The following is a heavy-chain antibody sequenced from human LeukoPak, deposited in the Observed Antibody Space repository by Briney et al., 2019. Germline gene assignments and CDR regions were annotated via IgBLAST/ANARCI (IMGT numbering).Heavy chain of an antibody. CDR2: ISAYNGNT. V-gene: IGHV1-18*01. CDR3: AREPNPPGYDFWSGYFPGHYYYGMDV. D-gene: IGHD3-3*01. CDR1: GYTFTSYA. J-gene: IGHJ6*02. Sequence: ASVKVSCKASGYTFTSYAMHWVRQAPGQRLEWMGWISAYNGNTNYAQKLQGRVTMTTDTSTSTAYMELSSLRSEDTAVYYCAREPNPPGYDFWSGYFPGHYYYGMDVWGQGATVTVSS.